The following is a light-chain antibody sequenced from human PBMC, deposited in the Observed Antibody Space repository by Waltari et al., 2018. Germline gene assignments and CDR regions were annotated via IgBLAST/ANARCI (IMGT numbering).Light chain of an antibody. CDR3: QQRSNWPLIT. V-gene: IGKV3-11*01. CDR2: DAS. J-gene: IGKJ5*01. Sequence: EIVLTQSPAPLSLSPGDSATLSCRASQTVINYLAWYQQKPGQAPRLLIYDASNRATDSPARFSGSGSGTDFTLTISSLEPEDFAVYYCQQRSNWPLITFGQGTRLEIK. CDR1: QTVINY.